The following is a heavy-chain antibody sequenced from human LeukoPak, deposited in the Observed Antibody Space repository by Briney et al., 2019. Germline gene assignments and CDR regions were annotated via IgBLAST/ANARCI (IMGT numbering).Heavy chain of an antibody. Sequence: GGSLRLSCAASGFTFSGYWMSWVRQTPEKGLEWVANIKQDGYEKYYVDSVKGRFTISRDNAKNSLYLQMNSLRADDTAIYYCARNKIVGPTTLDYWGQGTLVTVSS. CDR3: ARNKIVGPTTLDY. V-gene: IGHV3-7*01. D-gene: IGHD1-26*01. CDR2: IKQDGYEK. CDR1: GFTFSGYW. J-gene: IGHJ4*02.